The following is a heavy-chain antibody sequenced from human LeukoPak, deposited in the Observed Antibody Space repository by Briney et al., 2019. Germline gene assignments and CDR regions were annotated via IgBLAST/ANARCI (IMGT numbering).Heavy chain of an antibody. Sequence: RGSLSLSCAASGFTVSSNYMSWVRQAPGKGLEWVSVIYSGGSTYYADSVKGRFTISRDNSKNTLYLQMNSLRAEDTAVYYCARASHLTASSYYYFGMDVGGQGTTVTVSS. J-gene: IGHJ6*02. CDR3: ARASHLTASSYYYFGMDV. V-gene: IGHV3-66*01. CDR1: GFTVSSNY. CDR2: IYSGGST. D-gene: IGHD2-21*02.